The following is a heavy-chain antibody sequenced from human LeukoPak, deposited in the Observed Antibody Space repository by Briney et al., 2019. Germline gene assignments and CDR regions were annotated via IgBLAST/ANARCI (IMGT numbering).Heavy chain of an antibody. CDR1: GGSFSGYY. CDR2: INRSGST. J-gene: IGHJ4*02. Sequence: PSETLSLTCAVYGGSFSGYYWSWIRQPPGKGLEWIREINRSGSTNYNPSLKSRVTLSVDTSKNQFSLQLSSVTAADTAVYYCARTPWELRKAHSIVVPYFDYWGQGTLVTVSS. V-gene: IGHV4-34*01. CDR3: ARTPWELRKAHSIVVPYFDY. D-gene: IGHD3-22*01.